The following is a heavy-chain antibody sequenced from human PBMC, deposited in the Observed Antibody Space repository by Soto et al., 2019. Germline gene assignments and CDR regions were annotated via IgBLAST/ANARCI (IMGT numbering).Heavy chain of an antibody. V-gene: IGHV3-73*01. Sequence: VVSRRRSCSFCVCGCVGSTIHVFLQASVKGLEWVGRIRSKANSYATAYAASVKGRLIISRDDSKTTEYLQMSSLKIADTAVYYCFREKPFYYQGIEVWGQGPTV. CDR1: VCGCVGST. CDR3: FREKPFYYQGIEV. J-gene: IGHJ6*02. CDR2: IRSKANSYAT.